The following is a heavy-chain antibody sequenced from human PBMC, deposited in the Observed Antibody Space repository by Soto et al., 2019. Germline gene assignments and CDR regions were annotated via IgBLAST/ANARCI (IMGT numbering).Heavy chain of an antibody. CDR1: GLTFSSYA. Sequence: GGSLRLSCAASGLTFSSYAMNWVRQAPGKGLEWVSYISSSSSVIYYADSVKGRFTISRDNAKNSVYLQMNRVRDEDTAVYYCARDFLSGKPWGQGTLVTVSS. CDR2: ISSSSSVI. CDR3: ARDFLSGKP. D-gene: IGHD3-10*01. V-gene: IGHV3-48*02. J-gene: IGHJ5*02.